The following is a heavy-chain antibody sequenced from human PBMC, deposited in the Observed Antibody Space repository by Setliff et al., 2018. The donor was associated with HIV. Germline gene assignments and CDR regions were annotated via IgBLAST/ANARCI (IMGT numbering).Heavy chain of an antibody. V-gene: IGHV4-61*02. CDR1: GGSISSGSYY. J-gene: IGHJ3*02. CDR3: ARARPQQFLGDTFEI. CDR2: FYTSGST. D-gene: IGHD3-16*01. Sequence: SETLSLTCTVSGGSISSGSYYWSWIRQPAGKGLEWIGRFYTSGSTNYNPSLKSRVTISVDTSKNQFSMKLRSVTAADTAVYYCARARPQQFLGDTFEIWGQGTMVTVSS.